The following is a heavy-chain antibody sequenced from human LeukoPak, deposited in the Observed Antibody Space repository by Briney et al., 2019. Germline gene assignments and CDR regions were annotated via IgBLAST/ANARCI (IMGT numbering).Heavy chain of an antibody. Sequence: GGSLRLSCAASGFTFSNAWMSWVRQAPGKGLEWVGCIKSKTDGGTTDYAAPVKGRFTISRDDSKNTLYLQMNSLKTEDTAVYYCTTDRIAVAGFDYWGQGTLVTVSS. CDR3: TTDRIAVAGFDY. D-gene: IGHD6-19*01. V-gene: IGHV3-15*01. CDR1: GFTFSNAW. J-gene: IGHJ4*02. CDR2: IKSKTDGGTT.